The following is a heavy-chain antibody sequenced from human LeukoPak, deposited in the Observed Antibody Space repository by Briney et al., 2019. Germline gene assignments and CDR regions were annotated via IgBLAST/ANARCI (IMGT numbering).Heavy chain of an antibody. D-gene: IGHD2-2*01. CDR3: ARVPIYCTSSSCRLAYFDY. Sequence: ASVTVSCKASGYTFTGYYIHWVRQAPGQGLDWMGWINPNSGATYYTQNFQGRATMNRDTSINTVYKELSRLTSDDTAMCYCARVPIYCTSSSCRLAYFDYWGQKTLLSVSS. V-gene: IGHV1-2*02. CDR2: INPNSGAT. CDR1: GYTFTGYY. J-gene: IGHJ4*02.